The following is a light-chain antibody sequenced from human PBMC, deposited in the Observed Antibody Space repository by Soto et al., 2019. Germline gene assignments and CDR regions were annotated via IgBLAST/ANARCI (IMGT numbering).Light chain of an antibody. CDR3: QQSRGTSLT. CDR2: ASS. CDR1: QSISDY. Sequence: DIQMTQSPSSLSASVGDRVTITCRASQSISDYLNWYQQKPGKAPNLLIYASSILQSGVPSRFSDSGSGTDFTLTITSLQPEDFATYYCQQSRGTSLTFGGGTKVEVK. J-gene: IGKJ4*01. V-gene: IGKV1-39*01.